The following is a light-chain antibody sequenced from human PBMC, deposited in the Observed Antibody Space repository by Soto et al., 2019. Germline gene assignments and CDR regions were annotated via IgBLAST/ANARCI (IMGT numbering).Light chain of an antibody. V-gene: IGKV1-17*01. Sequence: DIQMTQSPSSLSASVGDRVTITCRASQGIRNDLGWYQQKPGKAPQLLIYAASSLQSGVPSRFSGSGSGTDFSLTITSLQPDDSATYYCQQYHSYYPWTFGQGTKVDIK. J-gene: IGKJ1*01. CDR2: AAS. CDR1: QGIRND. CDR3: QQYHSYYPWT.